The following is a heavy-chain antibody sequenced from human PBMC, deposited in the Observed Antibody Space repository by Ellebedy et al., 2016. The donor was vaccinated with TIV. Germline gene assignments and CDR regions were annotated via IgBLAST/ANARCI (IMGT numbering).Heavy chain of an antibody. Sequence: PGGSLRLSCAASGFTFSDHYMDWVRQAPGKGLEWVGRARNKANSYTTEYAASVKGRFTISRDDSKNSLYLKMKSLKTDDTAVYYCARITVVYVQGREYYGMDVWGQGTTVTVSS. D-gene: IGHD5/OR15-5a*01. CDR3: ARITVVYVQGREYYGMDV. CDR1: GFTFSDHY. V-gene: IGHV3-72*01. J-gene: IGHJ6*02. CDR2: ARNKANSYTT.